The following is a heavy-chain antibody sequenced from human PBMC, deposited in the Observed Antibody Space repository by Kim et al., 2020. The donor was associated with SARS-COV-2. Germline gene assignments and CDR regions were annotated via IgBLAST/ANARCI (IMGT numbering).Heavy chain of an antibody. V-gene: IGHV3-23*01. CDR2: ISGSGGST. CDR1: GFTFSSYA. CDR3: AKDFPSTSCYYFGCVNYYYYGMDV. Sequence: GGSLRLSCAASGFTFSSYAMSWVRQAPGKGLEWVSAISGSGGSTYYADSVKGRFTISRDNSKHTLYLQMNSLRAEDTAVYYCAKDFPSTSCYYFGCVNYYYYGMDVWGQGTTVTVSS. J-gene: IGHJ6*02. D-gene: IGHD2-2*01.